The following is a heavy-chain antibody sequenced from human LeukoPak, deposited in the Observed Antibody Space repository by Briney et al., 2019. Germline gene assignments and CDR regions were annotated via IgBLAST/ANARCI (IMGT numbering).Heavy chain of an antibody. CDR2: IYTSGST. CDR1: GGSISSSSYY. Sequence: SETLSLTCTVSGGSISSSSYYWSWIRQPAGKGLEWIGRIYTSGSTNYNPSLKSRVTISVDTSKNQFPLKLSSVTAADTAVYYCARDLPGDSSFDYWGQGTLVTVSS. D-gene: IGHD7-27*01. V-gene: IGHV4-61*02. J-gene: IGHJ4*02. CDR3: ARDLPGDSSFDY.